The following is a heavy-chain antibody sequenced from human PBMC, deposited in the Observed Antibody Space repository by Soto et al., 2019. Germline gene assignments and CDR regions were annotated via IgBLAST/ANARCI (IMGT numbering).Heavy chain of an antibody. V-gene: IGHV4-59*01. CDR2: IYYSGIT. CDR1: GGSISSYY. D-gene: IGHD6-19*01. J-gene: IGHJ4*02. Sequence: SETLSLTCTVSGGSISSYYWSWIRQPPGKGLEWIGYIYYSGITNYNPSLNSRLTISVDTSKNQFALKLRSVTAANTAVNYCAREIGVKAVAGFDYWGQGTLVTVSS. CDR3: AREIGVKAVAGFDY.